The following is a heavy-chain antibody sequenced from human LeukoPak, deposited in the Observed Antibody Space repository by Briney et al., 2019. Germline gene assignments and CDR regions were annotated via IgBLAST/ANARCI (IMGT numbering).Heavy chain of an antibody. CDR1: GGSISSYY. CDR3: ARGYKNVDTVATIRRDAPYYYYGMDV. CDR2: IYYSGST. J-gene: IGHJ6*02. V-gene: IGHV4-59*12. Sequence: SETLSLTCTVSGGSISSYYWSWIRQPPGKGLEWIGYIYYSGSTNYNPSLKSRVTISVDTSKNQFSLKLSSVTAADTAVYYCARGYKNVDTVATIRRDAPYYYYGMDVWGQGTTVTVSS. D-gene: IGHD5-12*01.